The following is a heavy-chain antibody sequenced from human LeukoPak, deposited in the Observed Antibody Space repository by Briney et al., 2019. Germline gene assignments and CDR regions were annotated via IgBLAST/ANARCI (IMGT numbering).Heavy chain of an antibody. Sequence: GGSLRLSCAASGFTFSSYDMHWVRQATGKGLEWVSAISTAGDTYYSGSVTGRFTISRENAKNSLYLQMDSLRAGDTAVYYCARNEYSRSSRYYGMDVWGQGTTVTVSS. J-gene: IGHJ6*02. CDR2: ISTAGDT. CDR1: GFTFSSYD. D-gene: IGHD6-6*01. CDR3: ARNEYSRSSRYYGMDV. V-gene: IGHV3-13*01.